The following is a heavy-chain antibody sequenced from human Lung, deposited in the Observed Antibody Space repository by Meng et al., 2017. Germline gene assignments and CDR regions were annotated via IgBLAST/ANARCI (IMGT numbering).Heavy chain of an antibody. Sequence: LRQGLAGVRTTSEALFRTCVGLVGSSRDSYWSWIRHPPGKGLEWIGKINHSESTNSNPSLDSRAPISVYMAKTNISLKLSSVTAADSAVYYCARGPTTMAHDFDYWGQGTLVTVSS. CDR1: VGSSRDSY. CDR3: ARGPTTMAHDFDY. D-gene: IGHD4-11*01. V-gene: IGHV4-34*01. J-gene: IGHJ4*02. CDR2: INHSEST.